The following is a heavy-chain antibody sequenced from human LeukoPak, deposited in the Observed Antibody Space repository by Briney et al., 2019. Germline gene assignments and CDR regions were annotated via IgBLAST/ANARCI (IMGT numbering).Heavy chain of an antibody. CDR2: IYYSGST. Sequence: PSETLSLTRTVPGRSISSYYFSSIRQPPPQGLECIAYIYYSGSTNSNTSLKTRATISVDTSKNQFSLKLSSVTAADTAVYYCAREGCLPPYYYYYMDVWGKGTTVTVSS. J-gene: IGHJ6*03. CDR3: AREGCLPPYYYYYMDV. D-gene: IGHD5/OR15-5a*01. V-gene: IGHV4-59*01. CDR1: GRSISSYY.